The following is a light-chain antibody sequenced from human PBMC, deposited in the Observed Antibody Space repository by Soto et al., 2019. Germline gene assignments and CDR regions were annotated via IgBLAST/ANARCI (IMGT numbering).Light chain of an antibody. V-gene: IGLV2-8*01. CDR1: SSDIGGYDY. J-gene: IGLJ3*02. CDR2: EIN. Sequence: QSALTQPPSASGSPRQSVTISCTGTSSDIGGYDYVSWYQQHPGKAPKVMIYEINKRPSGVPDRFSGSKSGNTASLTVSGLQAEDEADYYCSSYAGSNKRVFGGGTKLTVL. CDR3: SSYAGSNKRV.